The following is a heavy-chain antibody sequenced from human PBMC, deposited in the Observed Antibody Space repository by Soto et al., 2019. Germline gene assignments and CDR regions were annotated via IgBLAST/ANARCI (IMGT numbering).Heavy chain of an antibody. D-gene: IGHD3-3*01. CDR2: ISAYNGNT. J-gene: IGHJ4*02. Sequence: ASVKVSCKASGYTFTSYGISWVRQAPGQGLEWMGWISAYNGNTNCAQKLQGRVTMTTDTSTSTAYMELRSLRSDDTAVYYCARVGLVTIFGVVITGFDYWGQGTLVTVSS. CDR3: ARVGLVTIFGVVITGFDY. CDR1: GYTFTSYG. V-gene: IGHV1-18*04.